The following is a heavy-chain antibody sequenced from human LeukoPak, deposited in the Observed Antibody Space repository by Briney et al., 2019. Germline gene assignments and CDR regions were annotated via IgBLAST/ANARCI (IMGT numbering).Heavy chain of an antibody. Sequence: VATVKISCKVSGYTFTDYYMHWVQQAPGKGLEWMGLVDPEDGETIYAEKFQGRVTITADTSTDTAYMELSSLRSEDTAVYYCATAQDPSLLPYYYYYMDVWGKGTTVTVFS. CDR3: ATAQDPSLLPYYYYYMDV. J-gene: IGHJ6*03. D-gene: IGHD2-15*01. CDR1: GYTFTDYY. CDR2: VDPEDGET. V-gene: IGHV1-69-2*01.